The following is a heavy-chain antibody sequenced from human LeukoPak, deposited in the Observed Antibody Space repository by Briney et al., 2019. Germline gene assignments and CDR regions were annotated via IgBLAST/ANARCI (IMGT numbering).Heavy chain of an antibody. CDR2: IYTSGST. D-gene: IGHD2-2*01. Sequence: PSETLSLTCTVSGGSISSYYWSWIRQPAGKGLEWIGRIYTSGSTNYNPSLKSRVTMSVDTSKNQFSLKLSSVTAADTAVYYCARGLDCSSTSCLDRYFDYWGQGTLVTVSS. V-gene: IGHV4-4*07. CDR1: GGSISSYY. CDR3: ARGLDCSSTSCLDRYFDY. J-gene: IGHJ4*02.